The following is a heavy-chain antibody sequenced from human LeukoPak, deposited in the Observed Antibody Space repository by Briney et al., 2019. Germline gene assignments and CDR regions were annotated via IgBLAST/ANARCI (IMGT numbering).Heavy chain of an antibody. Sequence: GSGPTLVKPTQTLTLTCSFSGFSLSSSGEGVGWFRQPPGKALEWLAIIYWDDDKRYRASLHSRLTITKDTSKNQVVLTLTNIDPVDAATYYCAHNKGGEYNFWSSYKIPGISDFWGQGTLVTVSS. J-gene: IGHJ4*02. CDR3: AHNKGGEYNFWSSYKIPGISDF. D-gene: IGHD3-3*01. CDR2: IYWDDDK. V-gene: IGHV2-5*02. CDR1: GFSLSSSGEG.